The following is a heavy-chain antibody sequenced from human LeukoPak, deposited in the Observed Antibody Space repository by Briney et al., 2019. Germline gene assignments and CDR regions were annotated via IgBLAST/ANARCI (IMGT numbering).Heavy chain of an antibody. V-gene: IGHV4-59*08. D-gene: IGHD2-15*01. CDR2: IYYSGST. CDR1: GGSISSYY. CDR3: ASFSYCSGGSCYIFDY. J-gene: IGHJ4*02. Sequence: SETLSLTCTVSGGSISSYYWSWIRQPPGKGLEWIGYIYYSGSTNYNPSLKSRVTISVDTSKNQFSLKLSSVTAADTAVYYCASFSYCSGGSCYIFDYWGQGTLVTVSS.